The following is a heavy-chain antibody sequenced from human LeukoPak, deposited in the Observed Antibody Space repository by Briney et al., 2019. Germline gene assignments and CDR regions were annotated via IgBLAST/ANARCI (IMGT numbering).Heavy chain of an antibody. CDR3: ARAQNYYDSSGYYYFDY. CDR2: IYYSGST. Sequence: PSETLSLTCAVYGGSFSGYYWSWIRQPPGKGLEWIGYIYYSGSTNYNPSLKSRVTISVDTSKNQFSLKLSSVTAADTAVYYCARAQNYYDSSGYYYFDYWGQGTLVTVSS. J-gene: IGHJ4*02. CDR1: GGSFSGYY. V-gene: IGHV4-59*01. D-gene: IGHD3-22*01.